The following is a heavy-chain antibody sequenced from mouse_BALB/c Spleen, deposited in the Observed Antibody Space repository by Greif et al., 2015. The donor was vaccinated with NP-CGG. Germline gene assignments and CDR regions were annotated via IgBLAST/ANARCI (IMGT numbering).Heavy chain of an antibody. Sequence: QVQLQQSGAELVRPGTSVKVSCKASGYAFTNYLIEWVKQRPGQGLEWIGVINPGSGGTNYNEKFKGKATLTADKSSSTAYMQLSSLISDDSAVYFCARSGRDGYPFAYWGQGTLVTVSA. CDR1: GYAFTNYL. V-gene: IGHV1-54*01. J-gene: IGHJ3*01. D-gene: IGHD2-3*01. CDR3: ARSGRDGYPFAY. CDR2: INPGSGGT.